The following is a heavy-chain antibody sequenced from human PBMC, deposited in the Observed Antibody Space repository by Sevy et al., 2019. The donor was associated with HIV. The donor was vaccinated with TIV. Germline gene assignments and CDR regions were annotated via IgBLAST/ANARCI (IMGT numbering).Heavy chain of an antibody. CDR2: IYYSGST. J-gene: IGHJ4*02. CDR3: ARGPTIR. Sequence: SETLSLTCTVSGGSISSYYWSWIRQPPGKGLEWIGYIYYSGSTNYNPSLKSRVTISVDTSKNQFSLKLRSVTAADTAVYYCARGPTIRWGQGTLVTVSS. D-gene: IGHD2-2*02. V-gene: IGHV4-59*01. CDR1: GGSISSYY.